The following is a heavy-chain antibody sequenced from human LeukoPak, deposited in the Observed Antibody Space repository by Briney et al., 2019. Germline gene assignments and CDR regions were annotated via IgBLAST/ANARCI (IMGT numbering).Heavy chain of an antibody. CDR3: ARRDGDI. Sequence: SETLSLTCTVSGGSISSGSYYWSWIRQPAGKGLEWIGRIYTSGSTNYNPSLKSRVTISVDTSKNQLSLKLSSVTAADTAVYYCARRDGDIWGQGTMVTVSS. V-gene: IGHV4-61*02. D-gene: IGHD5-24*01. J-gene: IGHJ3*02. CDR1: GGSISSGSYY. CDR2: IYTSGST.